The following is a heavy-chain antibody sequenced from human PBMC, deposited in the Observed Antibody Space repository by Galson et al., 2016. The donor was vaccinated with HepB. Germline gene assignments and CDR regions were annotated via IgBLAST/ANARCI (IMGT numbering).Heavy chain of an antibody. CDR2: ISTSGDNI. CDR1: GFVFSDFY. D-gene: IGHD6-19*01. J-gene: IGHJ4*02. V-gene: IGHV3-11*04. CDR3: ARDRPVAVSGAEY. Sequence: SLRLSCAASGFVFSDFYMNWIRQAPGRGLEWISSISTSGDNIYYADSVRGRFSISRDNAKNSLFLQMNSLTAEDTAVYYCARDRPVAVSGAEYWGQGILVTVSS.